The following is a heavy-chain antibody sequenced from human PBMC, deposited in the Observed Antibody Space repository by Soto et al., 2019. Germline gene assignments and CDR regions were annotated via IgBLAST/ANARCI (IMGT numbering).Heavy chain of an antibody. V-gene: IGHV3-15*01. CDR2: IKSKTDGGTT. Sequence: KPGGSLRLSCAASGFTLSNAWMSWVRQAPGKGLEWVGRIKSKTDGGTTDYAAPVKGRFTISRDDSKNTLYLQMNSLKTEDTAVYYCTTVEYSSSPDYYYGMDVWGQGTTVTVSS. J-gene: IGHJ6*02. D-gene: IGHD6-13*01. CDR3: TTVEYSSSPDYYYGMDV. CDR1: GFTLSNAW.